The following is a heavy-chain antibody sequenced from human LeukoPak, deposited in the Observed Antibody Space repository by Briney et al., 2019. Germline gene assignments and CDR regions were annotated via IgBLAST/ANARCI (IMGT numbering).Heavy chain of an antibody. CDR1: GGTFSSYT. V-gene: IGHV1-69*02. D-gene: IGHD5-24*01. CDR3: ARVQEEDGYNQ. J-gene: IGHJ4*02. Sequence: SVKVSCKASGGTFSSYTISWVRQAPGQRLEWMGRIIPILGIANYAQKFQGRVTITADKSTSTAYMELSSLRSEDTAVYYCARVQEEDGYNQWGQGTLVTVPS. CDR2: IIPILGIA.